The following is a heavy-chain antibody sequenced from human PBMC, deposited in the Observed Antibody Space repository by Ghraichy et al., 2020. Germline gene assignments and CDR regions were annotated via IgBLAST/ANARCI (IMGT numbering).Heavy chain of an antibody. V-gene: IGHV3-33*06. CDR2: IWYDGKNK. D-gene: IGHD2-21*01. CDR1: GFMFSNFG. CDR3: AKSVGFVGLGMDV. Sequence: GGSLRLSCAASGFMFSNFGMHWVRQAPGKGLEWVAVIWYDGKNKYYADSVKGRFTISRDTSKNTLYLQMNSLRAEDTAGYYCAKSVGFVGLGMDVWGQGTTVTVSS. J-gene: IGHJ6*02.